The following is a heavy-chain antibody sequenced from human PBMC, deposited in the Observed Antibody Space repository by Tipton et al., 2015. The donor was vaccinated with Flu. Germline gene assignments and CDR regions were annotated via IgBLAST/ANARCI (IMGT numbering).Heavy chain of an antibody. J-gene: IGHJ5*02. Sequence: LRLSCTVSGGSISSSSYYWGWIRQPPGKGLEWIGSIYYSGSTYYNPSLKSRVTISVDTSKNQFSLKLSSVTAADTAVYYCARGVATIGRWFDPWGQGTLVTVSS. CDR1: GGSISSSSYY. D-gene: IGHD5-12*01. V-gene: IGHV4-39*07. CDR2: IYYSGST. CDR3: ARGVATIGRWFDP.